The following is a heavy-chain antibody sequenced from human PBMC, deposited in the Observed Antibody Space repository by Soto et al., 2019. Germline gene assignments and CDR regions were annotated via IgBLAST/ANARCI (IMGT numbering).Heavy chain of an antibody. Sequence: GGSLRLSCAASGFTFGSYAMSWVRQAPGKGLEWVSTIDKTGVSTYYADSVKGRFTISRDNSKQTLYLQMISLRAEDTAVYYCAKGEYTFGFLFDSWGQGTLVTVSS. V-gene: IGHV3-23*01. J-gene: IGHJ4*02. D-gene: IGHD3-3*01. CDR2: IDKTGVST. CDR3: AKGEYTFGFLFDS. CDR1: GFTFGSYA.